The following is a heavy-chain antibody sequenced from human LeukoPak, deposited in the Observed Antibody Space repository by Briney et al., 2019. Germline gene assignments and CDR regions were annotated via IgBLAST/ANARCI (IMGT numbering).Heavy chain of an antibody. CDR2: VYDIGTT. D-gene: IGHD3-16*01. Sequence: KASETLSLTCSVSGGSVSSTSHHWDWIRQTPGKGLEWIGYVYDIGTTKYNPSLKSRVTISVDTSKNQFSLRLSSVIAADTAVYYCARGGVLKSVDYWGQGTLVAVSS. V-gene: IGHV4-61*01. CDR1: GGSVSSTSHH. J-gene: IGHJ4*02. CDR3: ARGGVLKSVDY.